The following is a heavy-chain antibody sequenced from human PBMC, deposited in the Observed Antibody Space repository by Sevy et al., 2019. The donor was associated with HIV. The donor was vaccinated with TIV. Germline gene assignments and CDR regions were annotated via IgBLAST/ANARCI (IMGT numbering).Heavy chain of an antibody. D-gene: IGHD7-27*01. J-gene: IGHJ4*02. CDR3: ARDKETGIFDY. Sequence: GGSLRLSCVASGFTFSDYYMSWIRQAPGKGLEWVSYISSSGSTIYYADSVKGRFTISRDNAKNSLYLQMNSLRAEDTAVYYCARDKETGIFDYWGQGTLVTVSS. CDR1: GFTFSDYY. CDR2: ISSSGSTI. V-gene: IGHV3-11*01.